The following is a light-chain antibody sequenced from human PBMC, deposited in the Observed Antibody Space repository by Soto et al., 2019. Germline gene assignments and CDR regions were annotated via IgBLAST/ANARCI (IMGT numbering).Light chain of an antibody. Sequence: VMTQSPATLSVSPGERATLSCWASETVATNLAWYQQKPGQAPRLLISGASTRAAGISDRFRGSGSGTEFTLTISSLRYEDSAIYYCQQYFECPPMTFGQGTKVEI. J-gene: IGKJ1*01. V-gene: IGKV3-15*01. CDR2: GAS. CDR1: ETVATN. CDR3: QQYFECPPMT.